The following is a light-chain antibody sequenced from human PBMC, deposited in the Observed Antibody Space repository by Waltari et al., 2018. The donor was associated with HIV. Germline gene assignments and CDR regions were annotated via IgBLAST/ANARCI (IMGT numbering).Light chain of an antibody. V-gene: IGLV1-47*01. CDR1: NSNIGNNF. CDR2: RND. CDR3: QSYDSRLRGSAL. Sequence: QSVLTQPPSASRSPGQRVLMSCSGTNSNIGNNFVSWFQQVPGGAPKLVIYRNDQRPSGVPDRFSAAKSGSSASLAITGLQAEDEAVYYCQSYDSRLRGSALFGGGTKLTVL. J-gene: IGLJ2*01.